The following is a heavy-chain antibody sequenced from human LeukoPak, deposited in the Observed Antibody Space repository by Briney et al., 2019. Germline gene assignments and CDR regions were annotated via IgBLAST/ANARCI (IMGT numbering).Heavy chain of an antibody. D-gene: IGHD4-11*01. V-gene: IGHV1-18*01. Sequence: ASVKVSCKASGYTFTSYGISWVRQAPGQGLEWTGWISAYNGNTNYAQKLQGRVTMTTDTSTSTAYMELRSLRSDDTAVYYCARLMTTHPPSWFDPWGQGTLVTVSS. CDR3: ARLMTTHPPSWFDP. CDR2: ISAYNGNT. CDR1: GYTFTSYG. J-gene: IGHJ5*02.